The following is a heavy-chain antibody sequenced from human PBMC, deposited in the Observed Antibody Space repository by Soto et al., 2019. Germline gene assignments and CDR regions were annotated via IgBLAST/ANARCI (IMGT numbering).Heavy chain of an antibody. J-gene: IGHJ4*02. CDR3: ARSDHYYYDSSGYWDY. D-gene: IGHD3-22*01. CDR1: GGSISSYY. V-gene: IGHV4-59*08. CDR2: IYYSGST. Sequence: PSETLSLTCTVSGGSISSYYWSWIRQPPGKGLEWIGYIYYSGSTNYNPSLKSRVTVSVGTSKNQFSLKLSSVTAADTAVYYCARSDHYYYDSSGYWDYWGQGTLVTVSS.